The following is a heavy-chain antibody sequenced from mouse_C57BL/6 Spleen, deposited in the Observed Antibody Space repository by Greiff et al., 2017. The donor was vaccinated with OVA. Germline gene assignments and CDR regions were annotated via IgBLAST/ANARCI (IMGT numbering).Heavy chain of an antibody. V-gene: IGHV4-1*01. J-gene: IGHJ3*01. D-gene: IGHD1-1*01. CDR2: INPDSSTI. Sequence: EVKLLQSGGGLVQPGGSLKLSCAASGIDFSRYWMSWVRRAPGKGLEWIGEINPDSSTINYAPSLKDKFIISRDNAKNTLYLQMSKVRSEDTALYYCATPSAYYGSSFFAYWGQGTLVTVSA. CDR3: ATPSAYYGSSFFAY. CDR1: GIDFSRYW.